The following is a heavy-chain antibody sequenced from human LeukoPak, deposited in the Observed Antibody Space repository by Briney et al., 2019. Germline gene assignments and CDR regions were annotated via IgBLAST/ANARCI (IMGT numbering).Heavy chain of an antibody. CDR1: GFTVSSNY. V-gene: IGHV3-53*01. Sequence: PGGSLRLSCAASGFTVSSNYISWVRQAPGKGLEWVSVIYSGGSTYYADSVKGRFTISRDNSKNTLYLQMNSLRAEDTAVYYCARGGSGYPFDIWGQGTMVTVSS. D-gene: IGHD3-22*01. J-gene: IGHJ3*02. CDR2: IYSGGST. CDR3: ARGGSGYPFDI.